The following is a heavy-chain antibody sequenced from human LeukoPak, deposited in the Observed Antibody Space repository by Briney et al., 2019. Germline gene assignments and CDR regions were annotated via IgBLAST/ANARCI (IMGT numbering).Heavy chain of an antibody. Sequence: GTLRLSCAASGFTFSSYGMSWIRQPPGKGLEWIGEINHSGSTNYNPSLKSRVTISVDTSKNQFSLKLSSVTAANTAVYYCARPGYGGNAFFDYWGQGTLVTVSS. CDR2: INHSGST. CDR1: GFTFSSYG. J-gene: IGHJ4*02. V-gene: IGHV4-34*01. D-gene: IGHD4-23*01. CDR3: ARPGYGGNAFFDY.